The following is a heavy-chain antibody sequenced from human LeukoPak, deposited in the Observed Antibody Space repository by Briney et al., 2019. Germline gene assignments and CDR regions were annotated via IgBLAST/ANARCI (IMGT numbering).Heavy chain of an antibody. CDR2: INGDGSSA. V-gene: IGHV3-74*01. J-gene: IGHJ4*02. CDR1: GLIFSHYS. CDR3: ARALHFGDFFDY. Sequence: PGGSLRLSCAVSGLIFSHYSIHWVRQAPGKGLLWVSGINGDGSSASYGNSVKGRFTISRDNAKNTLFLQMNSLTVEDTAVYYCARALHFGDFFDYWGQGALVTVSS. D-gene: IGHD4-17*01.